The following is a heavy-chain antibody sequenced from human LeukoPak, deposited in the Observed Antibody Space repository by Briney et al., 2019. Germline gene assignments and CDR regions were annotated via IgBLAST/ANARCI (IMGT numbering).Heavy chain of an antibody. Sequence: GGSLRLSCAASGFTFSSFWMSWVRQAPGKGLEWVANMKQDGSQKYYVDSVKGRFTISRDNVQNSLYLQMNSLRAEDTAVYYCAREGPGGFDIWGQGTMVTVSS. D-gene: IGHD3-10*01. CDR3: AREGPGGFDI. CDR2: MKQDGSQK. CDR1: GFTFSSFW. V-gene: IGHV3-7*01. J-gene: IGHJ3*02.